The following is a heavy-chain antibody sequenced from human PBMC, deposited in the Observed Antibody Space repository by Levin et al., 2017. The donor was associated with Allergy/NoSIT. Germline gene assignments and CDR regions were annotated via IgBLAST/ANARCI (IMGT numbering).Heavy chain of an antibody. CDR3: VRRGKSEGVDVDN. J-gene: IGHJ4*02. V-gene: IGHV1-69*04. D-gene: IGHD3-16*01. Sequence: ASVKVSCTASGGTFSSSALSWVRQAPGQGLEWMGRIIPMVDRAYYAQKFQGRCTITVDKSTSTAYMELSSLTSDDTAVYYCVRRGKSEGVDVDNWGQGTRVSVSS. CDR1: GGTFSSSA. CDR2: IIPMVDRA.